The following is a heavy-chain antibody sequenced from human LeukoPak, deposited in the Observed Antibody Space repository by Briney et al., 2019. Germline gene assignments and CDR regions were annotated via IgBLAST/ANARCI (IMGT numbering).Heavy chain of an antibody. V-gene: IGHV3-30*18. Sequence: GSLRLSCAASGFTFSSYGMHWVRQAPGKGLEWVAVISYDGSNKYYADSVKGRFTISRDNSKNTLYLQMNSLRAEDTAVYYCAKDGYSGPGYGMDVWGKGTTVTVSS. CDR2: ISYDGSNK. J-gene: IGHJ6*04. CDR3: AKDGYSGPGYGMDV. D-gene: IGHD5-18*01. CDR1: GFTFSSYG.